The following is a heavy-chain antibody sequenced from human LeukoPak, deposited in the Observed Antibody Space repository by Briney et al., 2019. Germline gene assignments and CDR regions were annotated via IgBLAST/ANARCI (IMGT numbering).Heavy chain of an antibody. CDR1: GFTFSRYS. Sequence: PGGSLRLSCAASGFTFSRYSMNWVRQAPGKGLEWVSSMSVSSGLIYYADSVKGRFTVSRDNAKNSLYLQMNSLRAEDTAVYYCASSSDAPGVYWGQGTLVTVSS. CDR2: MSVSSGLI. D-gene: IGHD3-22*01. CDR3: ASSSDAPGVY. V-gene: IGHV3-21*01. J-gene: IGHJ4*02.